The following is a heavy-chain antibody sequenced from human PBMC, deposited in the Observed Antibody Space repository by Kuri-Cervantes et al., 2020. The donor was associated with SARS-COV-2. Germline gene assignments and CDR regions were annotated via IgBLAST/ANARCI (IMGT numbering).Heavy chain of an antibody. CDR3: ARDTGTYCSDISCYGYYYYYGMDV. CDR2: INHSGGT. Sequence: GSLRLSCAVYGRSFSVYQWNWVRQAPGKGLEWIREINHSGGTNYNSSLKSRVTISVDTSKNQISLKVASVTAADTAVYYCARDTGTYCSDISCYGYYYYYGMDVWGQGTTVTVSS. V-gene: IGHV4-34*01. J-gene: IGHJ6*02. D-gene: IGHD2-2*01. CDR1: GRSFSVYQ.